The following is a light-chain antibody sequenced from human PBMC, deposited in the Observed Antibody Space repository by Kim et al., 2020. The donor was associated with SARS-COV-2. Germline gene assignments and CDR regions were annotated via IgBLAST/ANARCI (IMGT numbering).Light chain of an antibody. J-gene: IGKJ3*01. CDR3: QQHGSSPTT. CDR2: DAS. V-gene: IGKV3-20*01. CDR1: QTVKNNY. Sequence: SPGERATLSCRASQTVKNNYLAWYQQRPGQAPRLLIYDASSRATGIAARFSGSGSGTDFILTISRLEPEDFAVYYCQQHGSSPTTFGPGTKVDIK.